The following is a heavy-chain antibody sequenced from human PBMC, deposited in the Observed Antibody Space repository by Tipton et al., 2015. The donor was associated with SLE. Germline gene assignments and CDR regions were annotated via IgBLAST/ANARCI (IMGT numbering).Heavy chain of an antibody. CDR3: ARGVWFGELGYYYYMDV. Sequence: TLSLTCTVSGGSISSGDYYWSWIRQPPGKGLEWIGYIYYSGSTYYNPSLKSRVTISVDTSKNQFSLKLSSVTAADTAVYYCARGVWFGELGYYYYMDVWGKGTTVTVSS. CDR1: GGSISSGDYY. J-gene: IGHJ6*03. D-gene: IGHD3-10*01. V-gene: IGHV4-30-4*01. CDR2: IYYSGST.